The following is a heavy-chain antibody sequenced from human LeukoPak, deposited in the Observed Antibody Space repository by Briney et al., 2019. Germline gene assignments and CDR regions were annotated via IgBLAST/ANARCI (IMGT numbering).Heavy chain of an antibody. CDR3: AREVEQQLVRVFDY. CDR2: IYYSGST. V-gene: IGHV4-61*01. D-gene: IGHD6-13*01. J-gene: IGHJ4*02. Sequence: SETLSLTCTVSGGSISSSSYYWGWIRQPPGKGLEWIGYIYYSGSTNYNPSLKSRVTISVDTSKNQSSLKLSSVTAADTAVYYCAREVEQQLVRVFDYWGQGTLVTVSS. CDR1: GGSISSSSYY.